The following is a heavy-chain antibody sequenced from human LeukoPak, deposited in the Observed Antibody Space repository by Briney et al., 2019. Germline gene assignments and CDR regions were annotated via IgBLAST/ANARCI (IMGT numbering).Heavy chain of an antibody. CDR1: GFTFSSYW. CDR2: IKQDGSEK. CDR3: ARDRDYDFWSGYTYYSDY. D-gene: IGHD3-3*01. V-gene: IGHV3-7*01. J-gene: IGHJ4*02. Sequence: PGGSLRLSCAAPGFTFSSYWMSWVRQAPGKGLEWVANIKQDGSEKYYVDSVKGRFTISRDNAKNSLYLQMNSLRAEDTAVYYCARDRDYDFWSGYTYYSDYWGQGTLVTVSS.